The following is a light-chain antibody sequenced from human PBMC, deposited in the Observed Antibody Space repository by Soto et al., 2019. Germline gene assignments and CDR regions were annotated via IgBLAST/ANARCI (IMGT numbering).Light chain of an antibody. CDR3: QQSYNSPLT. CDR1: RSISHY. Sequence: DIQMTQSPSSLSASVGDRVTIACRASRSISHYLNWYQQKTGKVPKLLISVASPLQSGVPSRFSGSGYGTEFTLTISRLHPADFATYYCQQSYNSPLTFGGGTKVEMK. CDR2: VAS. V-gene: IGKV1-39*01. J-gene: IGKJ4*01.